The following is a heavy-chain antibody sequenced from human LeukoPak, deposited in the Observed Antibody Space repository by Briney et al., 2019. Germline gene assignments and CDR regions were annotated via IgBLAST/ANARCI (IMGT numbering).Heavy chain of an antibody. CDR2: INHSGST. J-gene: IGHJ4*02. V-gene: IGHV4-39*07. CDR3: ARGGIVLMVYAI. Sequence: PSETLSLTCTVSGGSISSGGYYWSWIRQPPGKGLEWIGEINHSGSTNYNPSLKSRVTISVDTSKNQFSLKLSSVTAADTAVYYCARGGIVLMVYAIWGQGTLVTVSS. CDR1: GGSISSGGYY. D-gene: IGHD2-8*01.